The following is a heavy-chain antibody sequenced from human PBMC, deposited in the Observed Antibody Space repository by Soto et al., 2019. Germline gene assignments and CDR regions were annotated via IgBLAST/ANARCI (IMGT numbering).Heavy chain of an antibody. D-gene: IGHD4-17*01. J-gene: IGHJ5*02. CDR1: GYTLNEVA. Sequence: QVQLVQSGAEVKKPGASLKVSCKVSGYTLNEVAMHWARQAPGKGLEWLGGFDPDEAETIYAQHFQGRVTMIEDTSTDTVYMELSSLRSEDTAIYFCTTYHGVYNFDHWGQGTLVTVSS. CDR3: TTYHGVYNFDH. V-gene: IGHV1-24*01. CDR2: FDPDEAET.